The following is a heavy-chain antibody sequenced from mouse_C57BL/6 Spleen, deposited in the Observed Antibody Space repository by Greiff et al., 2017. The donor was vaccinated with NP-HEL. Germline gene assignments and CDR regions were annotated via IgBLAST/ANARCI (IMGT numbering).Heavy chain of an antibody. CDR2: IWGVGST. Sequence: VQLQQSGPGLVAPSQSLSITCTVSGFSLTSYGVDWVRQSPGKGLEWLGVIWGVGSTNYNSALNSRLSISKDNSKSQVFLKMNSLQTDDTAMYYCAIYDYDNAMDYWGQGTSVTVSS. J-gene: IGHJ4*01. D-gene: IGHD2-4*01. CDR3: AIYDYDNAMDY. V-gene: IGHV2-6*01. CDR1: GFSLTSYG.